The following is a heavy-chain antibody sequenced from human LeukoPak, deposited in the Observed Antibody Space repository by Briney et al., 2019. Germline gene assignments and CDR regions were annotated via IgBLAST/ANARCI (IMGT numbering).Heavy chain of an antibody. J-gene: IGHJ4*02. D-gene: IGHD3-22*01. CDR3: AKEVFPYYYDSSGYSRQTFDY. CDR1: GFTFNSYG. CDR2: ISHDGSRK. V-gene: IGHV3-30*18. Sequence: GGSLRLSCAVSGFTFNSYGMHWVRQAPGKGLEWVAVISHDGSRKYYADSVKGRFTISRDNSKNTLYLQMNSLRAEDTAVYYCAKEVFPYYYDSSGYSRQTFDYWGQGTLVTVSS.